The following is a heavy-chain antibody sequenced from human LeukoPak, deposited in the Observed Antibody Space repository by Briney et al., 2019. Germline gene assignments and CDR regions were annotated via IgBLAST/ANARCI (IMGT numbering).Heavy chain of an antibody. Sequence: ASVKVSCKASGYTFPTYAMNWVRQAPGQGLEWMGWINTNTGNPTYAQGFTGRFVFSLDTSVSTAYLQISSLKAEDTAVYYCARDWAAGYSSIWNQAFHYFDYWGQGTLVTVSS. J-gene: IGHJ4*02. V-gene: IGHV7-4-1*02. CDR1: GYTFPTYA. CDR3: ARDWAAGYSSIWNQAFHYFDY. D-gene: IGHD6-13*01. CDR2: INTNTGNP.